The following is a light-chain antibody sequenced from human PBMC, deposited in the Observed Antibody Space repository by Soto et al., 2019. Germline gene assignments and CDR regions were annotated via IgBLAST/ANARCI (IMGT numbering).Light chain of an antibody. J-gene: IGKJ1*01. CDR2: GTS. Sequence: EIVLTQYPSTLSLSPLERATLSCRAIQSLSTSYLAWYQQTPGQAPSLLIYGTSIRATGIPDRFSGSGSGTDFTLTITRLEPEDFAVYYCQRFGTSPPWTFGQGTQVDI. CDR3: QRFGTSPPWT. CDR1: QSLSTSY. V-gene: IGKV3-20*01.